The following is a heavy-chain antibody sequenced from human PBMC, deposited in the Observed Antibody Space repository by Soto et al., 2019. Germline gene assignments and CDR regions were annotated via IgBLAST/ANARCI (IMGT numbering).Heavy chain of an antibody. CDR2: IYYSGST. D-gene: IGHD2-8*01. CDR1: GGSISSGGYY. Sequence: SETLSLTCTVSGGSISSGGYYWSWIRQHPGKGLEWIGYIYYSGSTYYNPSLKSRVTISVDTSKNQFSLKLSSVTAADTAVYYCARERRGTIDYWGQGTLVTVSS. CDR3: ARERRGTIDY. J-gene: IGHJ4*02. V-gene: IGHV4-31*03.